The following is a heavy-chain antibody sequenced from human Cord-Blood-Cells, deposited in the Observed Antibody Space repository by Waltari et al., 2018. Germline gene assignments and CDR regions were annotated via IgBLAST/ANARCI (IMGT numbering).Heavy chain of an antibody. Sequence: QVQLQQWGAGLLKPSETLSLTFAVYGGSFRGYYWSWIRQPPGKGLAWIGEINHSGSTNYNPSLKSRVTISVDTSKNQFSLKLSSVTAADTAVYYCASISGNPDYWGQGTLVTVSS. V-gene: IGHV4-34*01. J-gene: IGHJ4*02. CDR1: GGSFRGYY. CDR2: INHSGST. D-gene: IGHD1-1*01. CDR3: ASISGNPDY.